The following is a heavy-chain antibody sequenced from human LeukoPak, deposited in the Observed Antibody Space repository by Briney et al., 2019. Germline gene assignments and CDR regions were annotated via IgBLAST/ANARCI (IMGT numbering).Heavy chain of an antibody. D-gene: IGHD1-26*01. V-gene: IGHV4-39*07. J-gene: IGHJ2*01. Sequence: SETLSLTCTVSGGSISSSSYYWGWIRQPPGKGLEWIGSIYYSGSTYYNPSLKSRVTISVDTSKYQFSLKLSSVTAADTAVYYCARVYASGSYIVWYFDLWGRGTLVTVSS. CDR2: IYYSGST. CDR1: GGSISSSSYY. CDR3: ARVYASGSYIVWYFDL.